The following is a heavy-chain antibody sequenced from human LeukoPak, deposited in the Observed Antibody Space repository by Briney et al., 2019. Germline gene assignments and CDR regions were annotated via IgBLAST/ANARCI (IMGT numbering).Heavy chain of an antibody. CDR1: GFTFSDYS. J-gene: IGHJ4*02. CDR3: AREGGVATHFDY. Sequence: GGSLRLSCAASGFTFSDYSMNWVRQAPGKGLEWVSFISSSSSYIYSADSVKGRFTISRDNAKNSLSLQMNSLRAEDTAVYYCAREGGVATHFDYWGQGTLVTVSS. V-gene: IGHV3-21*01. D-gene: IGHD5-12*01. CDR2: ISSSSSYI.